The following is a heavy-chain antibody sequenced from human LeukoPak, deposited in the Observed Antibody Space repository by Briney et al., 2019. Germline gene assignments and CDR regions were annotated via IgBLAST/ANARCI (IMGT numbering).Heavy chain of an antibody. V-gene: IGHV3-53*01. J-gene: IGHJ4*02. Sequence: GGSLRLSCAVSGFSVRTNFMSWVRQAPGKGLEWVSVIYTGGGTDHADSVKGRFTISRDNSKNTLSLQMNSLRAEDTAVYYCARRAGDYSHPYDYWGQGTLVTVS. CDR3: ARRAGDYSHPYDY. D-gene: IGHD3-22*01. CDR1: GFSVRTNF. CDR2: IYTGGGT.